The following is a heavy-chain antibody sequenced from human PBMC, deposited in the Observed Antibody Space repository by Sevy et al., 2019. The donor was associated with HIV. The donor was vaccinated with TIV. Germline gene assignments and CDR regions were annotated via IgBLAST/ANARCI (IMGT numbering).Heavy chain of an antibody. V-gene: IGHV3-49*04. CDR3: VRSRLLGYTAMIPDY. J-gene: IGHJ4*02. D-gene: IGHD5-18*01. CDR2: MRSKAFAGTT. Sequence: GGSLRLSCTTSGFTLGDYAMSWVRQAPGKGLEWVGFMRSKAFAGTTDYAASVQGRFTISTDDSKATARLQMYSLRTEDTGVYYCVRSRLLGYTAMIPDYWGQGTLVTVSS. CDR1: GFTLGDYA.